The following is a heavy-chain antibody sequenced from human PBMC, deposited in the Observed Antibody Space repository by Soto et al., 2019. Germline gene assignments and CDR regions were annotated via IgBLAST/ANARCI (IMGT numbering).Heavy chain of an antibody. Sequence: QVQLQQWGAGLLKPSETLSLTCAVYGGSFSGYYWSWIRQPPGKGLEWIGEINHSGSTNYNPSLKSRVTISVDTSKNQFSLKLSSVTAADTAVYYCARGVRYFDWPNYYYYYMDVWGKGPTVTVSS. J-gene: IGHJ6*03. CDR2: INHSGST. CDR1: GGSFSGYY. D-gene: IGHD3-9*01. CDR3: ARGVRYFDWPNYYYYYMDV. V-gene: IGHV4-34*01.